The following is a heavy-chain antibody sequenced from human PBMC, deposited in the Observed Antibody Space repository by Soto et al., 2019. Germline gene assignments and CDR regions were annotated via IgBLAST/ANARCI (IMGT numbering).Heavy chain of an antibody. Sequence: LRLSCAASGFIFDDYAMHWVRQAPGRGLEWVSGISWNSGTKVYADSVKGRFTISRDNAKNTLYLQMNSPRAEDTAVYYCAKDPIIAAAGSGWFDPWGQGTLVTVSS. D-gene: IGHD6-13*01. CDR3: AKDPIIAAAGSGWFDP. V-gene: IGHV3-9*01. CDR1: GFIFDDYA. J-gene: IGHJ5*02. CDR2: ISWNSGTK.